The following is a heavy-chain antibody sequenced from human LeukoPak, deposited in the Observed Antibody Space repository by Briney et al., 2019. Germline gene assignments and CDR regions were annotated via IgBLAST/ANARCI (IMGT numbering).Heavy chain of an antibody. J-gene: IGHJ3*02. Sequence: ASVKVSCKVSGYTLTELSMHWVRQAPGKGLEWMGGFDPEDGETIYAQKFRGRVTMTEDTSTDTAYMELSSLRSEDTAVYYCARQSRYSAYDRENDAFDIWGQGTMVTVSS. CDR3: ARQSRYSAYDRENDAFDI. CDR2: FDPEDGET. D-gene: IGHD5-12*01. V-gene: IGHV1-24*01. CDR1: GYTLTELS.